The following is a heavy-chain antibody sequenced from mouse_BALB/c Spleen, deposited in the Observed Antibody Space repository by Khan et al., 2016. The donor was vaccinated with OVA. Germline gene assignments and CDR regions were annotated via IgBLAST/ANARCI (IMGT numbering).Heavy chain of an antibody. V-gene: IGHV3-2*02. CDR2: ISYSGST. Sequence: VQLQELGPGLVKPSQSLSLTCTVTGYSITTNYAWDWIRQFPGNKLEWMGYISYSGSTSYNPSLKSRLSITRDTSKNQFFLQLNSVTTEDTSTYCCARKNYYGYAVDYWGQGTSVTVSS. CDR1: GYSITTNYA. J-gene: IGHJ4*01. CDR3: ARKNYYGYAVDY. D-gene: IGHD1-1*01.